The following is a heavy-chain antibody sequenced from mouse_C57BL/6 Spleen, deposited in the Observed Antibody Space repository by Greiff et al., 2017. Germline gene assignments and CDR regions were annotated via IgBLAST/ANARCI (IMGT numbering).Heavy chain of an antibody. D-gene: IGHD1-1*01. Sequence: QVQLKESGPGLVAPSQSLSITCTVSGFSLTSYAISWVRQPPGKGLEWLGVIWTGGGTNYNSALKSRLSISKDNSKSQVFLKMNRLQTDDTARYYCARRYGSSYDWYFDVWGTGTTVTVSS. J-gene: IGHJ1*03. CDR2: IWTGGGT. CDR1: GFSLTSYA. V-gene: IGHV2-9-1*01. CDR3: ARRYGSSYDWYFDV.